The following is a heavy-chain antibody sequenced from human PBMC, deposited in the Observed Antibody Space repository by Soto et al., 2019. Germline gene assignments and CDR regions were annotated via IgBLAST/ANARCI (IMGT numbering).Heavy chain of an antibody. CDR1: GYTFTSYG. CDR2: INTDKGKT. Sequence: QVQLVQSGPEVKKPGASVKVSCKTSGYTFTSYGITWVRQAPGQGLEWMGWINTDKGKTTYAQKFQGRVTMTTDTSTSTAYVELRSLRSEDTAVYYCATRSPAFDYWGQGTLVTVSS. J-gene: IGHJ4*02. CDR3: ATRSPAFDY. V-gene: IGHV1-18*01.